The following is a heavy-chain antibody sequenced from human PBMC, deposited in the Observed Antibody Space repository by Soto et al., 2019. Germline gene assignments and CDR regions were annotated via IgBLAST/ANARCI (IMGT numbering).Heavy chain of an antibody. Sequence: EVQLVESGGGLVQPGGSLRLSCAASGLTFSSYWMSWVRQAPGKGLEWVANIEQDGSEKYYVDSVKGRFTISRDNAKNSLYLQMNSLRAENTAVYYCARLYSSSYWYFDLWGRGTLVTVSS. J-gene: IGHJ2*01. D-gene: IGHD6-6*01. CDR3: ARLYSSSYWYFDL. V-gene: IGHV3-7*01. CDR1: GLTFSSYW. CDR2: IEQDGSEK.